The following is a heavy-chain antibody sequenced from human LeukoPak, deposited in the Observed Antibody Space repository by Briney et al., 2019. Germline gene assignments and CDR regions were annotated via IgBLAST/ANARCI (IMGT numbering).Heavy chain of an antibody. CDR2: IIPIFGTA. V-gene: IGHV1-69*13. CDR1: GGTFSSYA. D-gene: IGHD1-7*01. CDR3: ARVLGWNYYFDY. Sequence: SVKVSCRASGGTFSSYAISWVRQAPGQGLEWMGGIIPIFGTANYAQKFQGRVTITADESTSTAYMELSSLRSEDTAVYYCARVLGWNYYFDYWGQGTLVTVSS. J-gene: IGHJ4*02.